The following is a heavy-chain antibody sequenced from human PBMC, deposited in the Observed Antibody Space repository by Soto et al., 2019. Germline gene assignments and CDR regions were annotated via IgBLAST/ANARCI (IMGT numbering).Heavy chain of an antibody. CDR3: ARSPRDIVVVVAAYYFDY. J-gene: IGHJ4*02. V-gene: IGHV1-18*01. CDR2: ISAYNGNT. Sequence: GASVKVSCKASGGTFSSYTISWVRQAPGQGLEWMGWISAYNGNTNYAQKLQGRVTMTTDTSTSTAYMELRSLRSDDTAVYYCARSPRDIVVVVAAYYFDYWGQGTLVTVSS. CDR1: GGTFSSYT. D-gene: IGHD2-15*01.